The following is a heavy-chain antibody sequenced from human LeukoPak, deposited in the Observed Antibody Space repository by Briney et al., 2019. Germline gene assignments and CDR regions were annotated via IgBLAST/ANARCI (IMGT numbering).Heavy chain of an antibody. D-gene: IGHD3-22*01. V-gene: IGHV3-30*18. CDR2: ISSDGSNK. Sequence: GGSLRLSCAVSGFTFSSYGMHWVRQAPGKGLEWVAVISSDGSNKYYADSVKGRFTISRDNSKNTLYLQMNSLRAEDTAVYYCAKEIYSSGYSDAFDIWGQGTMVTVSS. CDR1: GFTFSSYG. J-gene: IGHJ3*02. CDR3: AKEIYSSGYSDAFDI.